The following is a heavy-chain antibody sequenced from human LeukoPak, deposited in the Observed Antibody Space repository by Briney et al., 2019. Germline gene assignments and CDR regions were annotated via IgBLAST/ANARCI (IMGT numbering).Heavy chain of an antibody. D-gene: IGHD3-9*01. V-gene: IGHV3-23*01. CDR3: AKDFGLRYFDWLYPFFDY. CDR1: GFTFSSYA. Sequence: QPGRSLRLSCAASGFTFSSYAMSWVRQAPGKGLEWGSAISGSGGSTYYADSVKGRFTISRDNSKNTLYLQMNSLRAEDTAVYYCAKDFGLRYFDWLYPFFDYWGQGTLVTVSS. J-gene: IGHJ4*02. CDR2: ISGSGGST.